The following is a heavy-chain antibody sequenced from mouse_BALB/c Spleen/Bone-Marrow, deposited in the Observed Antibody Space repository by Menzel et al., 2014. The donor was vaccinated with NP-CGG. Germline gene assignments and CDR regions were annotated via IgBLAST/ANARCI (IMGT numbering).Heavy chain of an antibody. CDR1: GFTFSDYY. V-gene: IGHV5-4*02. CDR3: ARETGPRAMDY. D-gene: IGHD4-1*01. Sequence: EVMLVESGGGLVKPGGSLKLSCAASGFTFSDYYMFWVRQTPEKRLEWVATISDDGGNTYYRDSVKGRFTISRDNAKNRLNLQRSSLKSEDTATYHCARETGPRAMDYWGQGTSVTVSS. CDR2: ISDDGGNT. J-gene: IGHJ4*01.